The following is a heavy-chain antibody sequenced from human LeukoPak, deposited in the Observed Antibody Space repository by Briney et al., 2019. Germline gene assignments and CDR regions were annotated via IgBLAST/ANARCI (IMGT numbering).Heavy chain of an antibody. CDR3: AKDQGGGHCSFDY. D-gene: IGHD2-21*02. CDR2: ISYDGSDK. J-gene: IGHJ4*02. V-gene: IGHV3-30*02. CDR1: EFAFSRNN. Sequence: GGSLRLSCAASEFAFSRNNMHWVPQAPGKGLEWVSFISYDGSDKIYAESVKGRSTISRDNSKNTLFLQMNSLGAGDTALYYCAKDQGGGHCSFDYWGQGTLVTVSS.